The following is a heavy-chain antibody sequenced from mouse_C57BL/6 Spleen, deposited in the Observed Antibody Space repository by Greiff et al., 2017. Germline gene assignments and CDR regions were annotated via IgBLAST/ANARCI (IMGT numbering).Heavy chain of an antibody. CDR1: GFTFSDYG. CDR3: ARANYYGSSYYAMDY. CDR2: ISSGSSTI. D-gene: IGHD1-1*01. J-gene: IGHJ4*01. V-gene: IGHV5-17*01. Sequence: VESGGGLVKPGGSLKLSCAASGFTFSDYGMHWVRQAPEKGLEWVAYISSGSSTIYYADTVKGRFTISRDNAKNTLFLQMTSLRSEDTAMYYCARANYYGSSYYAMDYWGQGTSVTVSS.